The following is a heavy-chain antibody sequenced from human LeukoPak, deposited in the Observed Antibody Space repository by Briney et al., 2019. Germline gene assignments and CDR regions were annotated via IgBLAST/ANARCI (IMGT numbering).Heavy chain of an antibody. D-gene: IGHD3-22*01. V-gene: IGHV3-23*01. CDR1: GFTFTTYA. CDR3: GGLKSSGYLIEY. Sequence: GGSLRLSCAASGFTFTTYAMSWVRQTPGKGLEWVSGISGSGATAYYPDSVTGLFTISRTNFKNTLYLQINSLRGDGRGVLCCGGLKSSGYLIEYWGQGTLVTVSS. J-gene: IGHJ4*02. CDR2: ISGSGATA.